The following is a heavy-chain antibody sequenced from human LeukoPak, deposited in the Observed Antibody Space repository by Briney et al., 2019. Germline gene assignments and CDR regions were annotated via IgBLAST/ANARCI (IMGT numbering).Heavy chain of an antibody. CDR1: GFTVSSNY. CDR2: IYSGGST. Sequence: GGSLRPSCAASGFTVSSNYMSWVRQAPGKGLEWVSVIYSGGSTYYADSVKGRFTISRDNSKNTLYLQMNSLRAEDTAVYYCARDLDYYDSSGYRFSDYWGQGTLVTVSS. CDR3: ARDLDYYDSSGYRFSDY. J-gene: IGHJ4*02. D-gene: IGHD3-22*01. V-gene: IGHV3-66*01.